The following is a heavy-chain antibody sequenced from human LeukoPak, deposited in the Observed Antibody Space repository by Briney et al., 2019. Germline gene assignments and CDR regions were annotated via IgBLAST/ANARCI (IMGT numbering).Heavy chain of an antibody. CDR3: ARDQRVARYYYYYMDV. J-gene: IGHJ6*03. CDR1: GGSISSYY. V-gene: IGHV4-4*07. CDR2: IYTSGST. Sequence: PSETLSLTCTVSGGSISSYYWSWIRQPAGKGLEWIGRIYTSGSTNYNPSLKSRVTMSVDTSKNQFSLKLSSVTAADTAVYYCARDQRVARYYYYYMDVWGKGTTVTVSS. D-gene: IGHD5-12*01.